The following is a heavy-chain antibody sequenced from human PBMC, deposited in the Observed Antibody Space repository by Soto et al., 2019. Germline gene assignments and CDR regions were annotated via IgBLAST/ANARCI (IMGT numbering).Heavy chain of an antibody. D-gene: IGHD3-22*01. CDR3: AGGLPYYYDSSGFPWLDA. V-gene: IGHV4-39*01. CDR2: IYYSGST. J-gene: IGHJ5*01. Sequence: SETLSLTCTVSGGSISSSSYYWGWIRQPPGKGLEWIGSIYYSGSTYYNPSLKSRVTISVDTSKNQFSLRLSSVTAADTAVYYCAGGLPYYYDSSGFPWLDAGGHGTLVTVSS. CDR1: GGSISSSSYY.